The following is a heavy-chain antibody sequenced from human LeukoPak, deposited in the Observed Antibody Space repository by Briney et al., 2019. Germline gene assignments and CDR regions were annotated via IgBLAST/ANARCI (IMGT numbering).Heavy chain of an antibody. CDR2: ISTSGDTI. CDR1: GFMFSGYG. V-gene: IGHV3-48*03. Sequence: PGGPLRLSCAASGFMFSGYGMTWVRQAPGKGLEWVSYISTSGDTIYYADSVKGRFTISRDNAKNSLYLQMNSLRAEDTAFYYCARSSWDGMDVWGQGTTVTVSS. CDR3: ARSSWDGMDV. J-gene: IGHJ6*02. D-gene: IGHD3-16*01.